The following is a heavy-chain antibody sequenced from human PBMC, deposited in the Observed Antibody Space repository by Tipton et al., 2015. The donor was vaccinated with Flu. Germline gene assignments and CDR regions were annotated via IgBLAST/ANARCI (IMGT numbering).Heavy chain of an antibody. CDR3: ARNIVGANALDY. J-gene: IGHJ4*02. V-gene: IGHV4-4*02. CDR1: GDSISGSNW. D-gene: IGHD1-26*01. Sequence: GLVKPLGTLYLTCVVSGDSISGSNWWSWVRQPPGKGLEWIGEFHHSGDINYNPSLKSRVTILVDRSNNEFSLRLSSVTAADTALYYCARNIVGANALDYWGQGTLVTVSS. CDR2: FHHSGDI.